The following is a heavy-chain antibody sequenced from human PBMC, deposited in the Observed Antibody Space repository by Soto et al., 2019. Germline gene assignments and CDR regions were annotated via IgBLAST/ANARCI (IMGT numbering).Heavy chain of an antibody. V-gene: IGHV4-31*03. CDR2: IYYSGST. CDR3: ARELTAAGMDY. J-gene: IGHJ4*02. D-gene: IGHD6-13*01. Sequence: PSETLSLTCTVSGDSVSSGGYYWSWIRQHPGKGLEWIGKIYYSGSTYYNPSLKSRAIISLDTSKNQFSLKLSSVTAADTAVYYCARELTAAGMDYWGQGTLVTVSS. CDR1: GDSVSSGGYY.